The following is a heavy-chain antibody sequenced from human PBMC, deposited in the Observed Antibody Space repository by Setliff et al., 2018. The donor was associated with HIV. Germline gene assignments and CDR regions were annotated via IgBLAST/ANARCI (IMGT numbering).Heavy chain of an antibody. V-gene: IGHV1-2*02. CDR2: INPNSGGT. Sequence: GASVKVSCKASGYTFTGYYMHWVRQAPGQGLEWMGWINPNSGGTNYAQKFQSRVTMTRDTSISTAYMELSRLRSDDTAVYYCARDDYYDSSGYWGSYYYYGMDVWGQGTTVTVSS. J-gene: IGHJ6*02. CDR3: ARDDYYDSSGYWGSYYYYGMDV. CDR1: GYTFTGYY. D-gene: IGHD3-22*01.